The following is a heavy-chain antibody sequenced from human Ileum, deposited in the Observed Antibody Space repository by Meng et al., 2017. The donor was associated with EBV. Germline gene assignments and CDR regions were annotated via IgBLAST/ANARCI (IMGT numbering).Heavy chain of an antibody. CDR2: VNYNWYS. J-gene: IGHJ4*02. Sequence: AQGVDRPPGSLSSRCPGSGASVPSSVSHGSWLRQSPGKVPERLGSVNYNWYSTYNPSLTRRATIVKDTSKKQFYLNLSSASAADTAIYNCQRDLVGGGAFDSWGQGTLVTVSS. D-gene: IGHD3-16*01. CDR1: GASVPSSVSH. CDR3: QRDLVGGGAFDS. V-gene: IGHV4-61*08.